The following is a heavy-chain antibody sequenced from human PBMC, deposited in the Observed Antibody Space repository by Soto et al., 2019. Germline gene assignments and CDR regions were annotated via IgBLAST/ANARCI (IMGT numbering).Heavy chain of an antibody. D-gene: IGHD2-2*01. V-gene: IGHV3-33*01. CDR1: RFTFSSYG. CDR2: IWYDGSNK. CDR3: ATTAAHDAFDI. J-gene: IGHJ3*02. Sequence: PAGSLRLSCAASRFTFSSYGMHWVRQAPGKGLEWVAVIWYDGSNKYYADSVKGRFTISRDNSKNTLYLQMNSLRAEDTAVYYWATTAAHDAFDIWGQGTMVTVSS.